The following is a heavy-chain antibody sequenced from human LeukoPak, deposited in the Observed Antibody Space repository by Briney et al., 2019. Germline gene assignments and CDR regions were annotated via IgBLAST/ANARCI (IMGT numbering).Heavy chain of an antibody. CDR2: IYYSGST. CDR1: GGSISSSRYY. CDR3: ASEGRQQLVDYYYYYGMDV. V-gene: IGHV4-39*01. Sequence: TASETLSLTCTVSGGSISSSRYYWGWIRQPPGKGLEWIGSIYYSGSTYYNPSLKSRVTISVDTSKNQFSLKLSSVTAADTAVYYCASEGRQQLVDYYYYYGMDVWGQGTTVTVSS. D-gene: IGHD6-13*01. J-gene: IGHJ6*02.